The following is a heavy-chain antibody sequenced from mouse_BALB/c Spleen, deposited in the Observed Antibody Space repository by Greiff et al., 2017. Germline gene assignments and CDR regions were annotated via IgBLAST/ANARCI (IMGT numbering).Heavy chain of an antibody. Sequence: VQLQQSGAELVKPGASVKLSCTASGFNIKDTYMHWVKQRPEQGLEWIGRIDPANGNTKYDPKFQGKATITADTSSNTAYLQLSSLTSEDTAVYYCARIAYGSSYDYAMDYWGQGTSVTVSS. V-gene: IGHV14-3*02. CDR2: IDPANGNT. CDR1: GFNIKDTY. CDR3: ARIAYGSSYDYAMDY. J-gene: IGHJ4*01. D-gene: IGHD1-1*01.